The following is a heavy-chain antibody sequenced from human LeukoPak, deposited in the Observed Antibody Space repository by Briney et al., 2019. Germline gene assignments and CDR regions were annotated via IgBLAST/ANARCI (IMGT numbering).Heavy chain of an antibody. Sequence: SQTLSLXCTVSGGSISSGDYYWSWIRQPPGKGLEWIGYIYYSGSTYYNPSLKSRVTISVDTSKNQFSLKLSSVTAADTAVYYCARGHVRGTMIVVDPRGSFDPWGQRTLVTVSS. J-gene: IGHJ5*02. CDR1: GGSISSGDYY. D-gene: IGHD3-22*01. CDR3: ARGHVRGTMIVVDPRGSFDP. V-gene: IGHV4-30-4*08. CDR2: IYYSGST.